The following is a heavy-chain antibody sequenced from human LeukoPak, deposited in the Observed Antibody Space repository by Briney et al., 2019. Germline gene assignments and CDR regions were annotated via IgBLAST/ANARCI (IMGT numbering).Heavy chain of an antibody. D-gene: IGHD3-22*01. J-gene: IGHJ4*02. CDR3: TTDPEKDYYDSSGYPFDY. V-gene: IGHV3-15*01. CDR1: GFTFSNAW. Sequence: GGSLRLSCAASGFTFSNAWMSWVRQAPGKGLEWVGRIKSKTDGGTTDYAAPVKGRFTISRDDSKNTLYLQMNSLKTEDTAVYYCTTDPEKDYYDSSGYPFDYWGQGTLVTVSS. CDR2: IKSKTDGGTT.